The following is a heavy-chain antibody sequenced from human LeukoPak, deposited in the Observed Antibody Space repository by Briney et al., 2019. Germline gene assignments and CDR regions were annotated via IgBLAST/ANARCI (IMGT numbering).Heavy chain of an antibody. V-gene: IGHV3-23*01. J-gene: IGHJ4*02. CDR2: ISGRGGST. D-gene: IGHD6-19*01. CDR1: GFTFYNYA. CDR3: AKRGVQQWLVDWYFDY. Sequence: GGSLRLSCAASGFTFYNYAMSWVRQAPGKGLEWVSGISGRGGSTFYAESVRGRFTISRDNSKLYLQMNSLRAEDTAVYYCAKRGVQQWLVDWYFDYWGQGTLVTVSS.